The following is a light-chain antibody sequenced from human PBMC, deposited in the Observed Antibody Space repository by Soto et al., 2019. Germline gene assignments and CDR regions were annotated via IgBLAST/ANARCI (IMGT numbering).Light chain of an antibody. CDR1: QSISSW. V-gene: IGKV1-5*01. J-gene: IGKJ4*01. CDR3: LQDNNYPLT. CDR2: DAS. Sequence: DIQMTQSPSTLSASVGDRVTITCRASQSISSWLAWYQQKPGKAPKLLIYDASSLESGVPSRFSGSGSGTEFTLTISSLQPDDVATYYCLQDNNYPLTFGGGTKVDIK.